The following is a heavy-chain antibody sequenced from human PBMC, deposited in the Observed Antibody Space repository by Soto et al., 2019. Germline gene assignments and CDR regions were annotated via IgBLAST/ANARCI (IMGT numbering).Heavy chain of an antibody. CDR3: ARDCGWTRDSHYYYGMDV. J-gene: IGHJ6*02. D-gene: IGHD6-19*01. CDR2: ISYDGSNK. CDR1: GFTFSSYA. Sequence: PGGSLRLSCAASGFTFSSYAMHWVRQAPGKGLEWVAVISYDGSNKYYADSVKGRFTISRVNSKNTLYLQMNSLRAEDTAVYYCARDCGWTRDSHYYYGMDVWGQGTTVTVSS. V-gene: IGHV3-30-3*01.